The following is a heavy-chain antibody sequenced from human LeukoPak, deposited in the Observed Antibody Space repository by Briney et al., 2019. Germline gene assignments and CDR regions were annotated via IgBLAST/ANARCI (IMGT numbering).Heavy chain of an antibody. V-gene: IGHV4-59*01. CDR2: IYNSGST. CDR1: GDSISRYY. J-gene: IGHJ4*02. Sequence: PPETLSLTCTVSGDSISRYYLSWIRQPPGKGLEWIAYIYNSGSTNYNPSLKSRVTISVDTSKNQFSLKLSSVTAADTAVYYCARAQATDYVDYWGQGTLVTVSS. CDR3: ARAQATDYVDY.